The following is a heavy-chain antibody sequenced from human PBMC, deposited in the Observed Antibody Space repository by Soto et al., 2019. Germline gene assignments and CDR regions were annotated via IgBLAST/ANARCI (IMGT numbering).Heavy chain of an antibody. D-gene: IGHD5-12*01. CDR3: AREGSYSAYNFAHGIQLWSFDF. Sequence: QVRLQESGPGLLKPSETLSLTCTVSGGSINTFYWSWVRQPAGKGLEWIGRIFSSGSTSFNPSLESRVAMSVDTSKNHFYLNWRSVTAADMAVYYCAREGSYSAYNFAHGIQLWSFDFWGQGALFPVSS. CDR1: GGSINTFY. J-gene: IGHJ4*02. CDR2: IFSSGST. V-gene: IGHV4-4*07.